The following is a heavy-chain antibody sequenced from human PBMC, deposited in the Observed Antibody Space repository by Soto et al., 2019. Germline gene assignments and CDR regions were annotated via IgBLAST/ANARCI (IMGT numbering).Heavy chain of an antibody. CDR2: ISAYNGNT. V-gene: IGHV1-18*01. CDR1: GYTFTSYG. CDR3: AIFPREGFWSGYFDY. D-gene: IGHD3-3*01. J-gene: IGHJ4*02. Sequence: QVQLVQSGAEVKKPGASVKVSCKASGYTFTSYGISWVRQAPGQGLEWMGWISAYNGNTNYAQKLQGRVTMTTDTSTSTADMELRSLRSDDTAVYYCAIFPREGFWSGYFDYWGQGTLVTVSS.